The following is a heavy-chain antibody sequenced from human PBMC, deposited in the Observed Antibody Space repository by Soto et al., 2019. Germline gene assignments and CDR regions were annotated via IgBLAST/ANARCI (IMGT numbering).Heavy chain of an antibody. CDR3: AKDRYGGTYPTDFDY. Sequence: GGSLRLSCAGSGFTFSSYGIHWVRQAPGKGLEWVALISYDGGNEKYTESVKDRFTISRDDSHNVAYLQMSSLRTEDTAMYYCAKDRYGGTYPTDFDYWGQGSLVTVSS. V-gene: IGHV3-30*18. D-gene: IGHD1-26*01. J-gene: IGHJ4*02. CDR2: ISYDGGNE. CDR1: GFTFSSYG.